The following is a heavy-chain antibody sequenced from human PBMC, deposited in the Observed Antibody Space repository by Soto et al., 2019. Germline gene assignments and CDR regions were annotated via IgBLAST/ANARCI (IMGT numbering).Heavy chain of an antibody. D-gene: IGHD2-15*01. J-gene: IGHJ4*02. Sequence: EVQLLESGGGLVQPGGSLRLSCAASGFTFSSYAMTWVRRAPGKGLGWVSAISSSGGSTSYADSVKGRFTISRDNSKKTLYLQMSSVRAEDTATYHCAKVCRREDTLLASYFDYWGRGIVVTVSS. CDR1: GFTFSSYA. CDR2: ISSSGGST. CDR3: AKVCRREDTLLASYFDY. V-gene: IGHV3-23*01.